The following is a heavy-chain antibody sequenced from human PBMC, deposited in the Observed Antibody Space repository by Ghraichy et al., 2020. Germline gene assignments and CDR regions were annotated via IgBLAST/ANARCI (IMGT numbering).Heavy chain of an antibody. D-gene: IGHD6-13*01. CDR3: ARDTSEAGQTFDH. CDR1: GFTFSNDW. V-gene: IGHV3-74*01. CDR2: ISGDGTYS. Sequence: GGSLRLSCAASGFTFSNDWMDWVRQAPGKGLVWVSRISGDGTYSDYADSLKGRFTISRDNAKNTLFLQMHSLRAEDTAVYYCARDTSEAGQTFDHWGQGTLVTVSS. J-gene: IGHJ4*02.